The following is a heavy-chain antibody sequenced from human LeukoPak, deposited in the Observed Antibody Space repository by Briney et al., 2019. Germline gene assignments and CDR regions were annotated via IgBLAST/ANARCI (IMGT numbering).Heavy chain of an antibody. Sequence: SQTLSLTCTVSGGSISSGSYCWRWIRQPAGKGLEWIGRIYASGTTNYNPSLKSRVTISVDTSKNQFSLKLSSVTAADTAVYYCARAHGDYSETDYWGQGTLVTVSS. CDR2: IYASGTT. D-gene: IGHD4-17*01. V-gene: IGHV4-61*02. CDR3: ARAHGDYSETDY. CDR1: GGSISSGSYC. J-gene: IGHJ4*02.